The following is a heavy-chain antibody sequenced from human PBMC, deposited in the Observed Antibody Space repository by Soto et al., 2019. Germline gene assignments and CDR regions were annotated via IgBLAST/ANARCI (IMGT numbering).Heavy chain of an antibody. CDR2: ISYDGSNK. CDR3: ARDQVKGTMTIL. Sequence: GGSLRLSCAASGFTFINYAMHWVRQAPGKGLEWVAVISYDGSNKYYADSVKGRFTISRDNSKNTMYLQKNSLSAEDTAVYHCARDQVKGTMTILWGQGTLVTVSS. J-gene: IGHJ4*02. D-gene: IGHD4-17*01. V-gene: IGHV3-30-3*01. CDR1: GFTFINYA.